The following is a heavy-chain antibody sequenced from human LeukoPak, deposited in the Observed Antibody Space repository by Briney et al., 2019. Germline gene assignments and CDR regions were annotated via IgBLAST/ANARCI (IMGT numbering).Heavy chain of an antibody. CDR3: ARHGRRDIVDPFDY. D-gene: IGHD5-12*01. V-gene: IGHV4-39*01. CDR1: GDSISSSSYY. CDR2: IYYSGST. J-gene: IGHJ4*02. Sequence: SETLSLTCTVPGDSISSSSYYWGWLRQPPGKGLEWIGSIYYSGSTYYNPSLKSRVTISVDTSKNQFSLKLSSVTAADTAVYYCARHGRRDIVDPFDYWGQGTLVTVSS.